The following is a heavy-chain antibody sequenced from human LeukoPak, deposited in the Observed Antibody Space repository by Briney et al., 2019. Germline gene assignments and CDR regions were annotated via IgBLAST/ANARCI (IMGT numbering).Heavy chain of an antibody. J-gene: IGHJ4*02. V-gene: IGHV3-33*01. D-gene: IGHD3-22*01. CDR1: GFTFSSYG. CDR2: IWYDGSNN. Sequence: GSLRLSCAASGFTFSSYGMHWVRQAPGKGLEWVAVIWYDGSNNYYADSVKGRFTISRDNSKNTLYLQMNSLRAEDTAVYYCARGVLSRQYYYDSSGYYTFDYWGQGTLVTVSS. CDR3: ARGVLSRQYYYDSSGYYTFDY.